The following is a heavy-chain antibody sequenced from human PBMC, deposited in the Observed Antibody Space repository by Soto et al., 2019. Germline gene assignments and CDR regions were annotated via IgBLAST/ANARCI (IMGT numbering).Heavy chain of an antibody. CDR3: AKDYSRVTFWGVFRRPYYFDY. CDR2: MSFDGNNK. D-gene: IGHD3-16*01. CDR1: GFSLSSYG. J-gene: IGHJ4*02. V-gene: IGHV3-30*18. Sequence: QVQLVESGGGVVLPGRSLRLSCAVSGFSLSSYGMHWVRQAPGKGLEWVAAMSFDGNNKYYTDSVKGRFTISRDNSKTRLYLELNSLIAEDTAVYYGAKDYSRVTFWGVFRRPYYFDYWGQGTLVTVSP.